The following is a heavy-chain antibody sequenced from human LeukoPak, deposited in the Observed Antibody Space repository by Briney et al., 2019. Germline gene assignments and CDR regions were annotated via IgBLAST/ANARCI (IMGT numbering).Heavy chain of an antibody. Sequence: GGSLRLSCAASGFTFSSYAMHWVRQAPGKGLEYVSAISSNGGSTYYANSVKGRFTISRDNSKNTLYLQMGSLRAEDMAVYYCARDGYSYGYSYSGRFDYWGQGTLVTVSS. D-gene: IGHD5-18*01. J-gene: IGHJ4*02. CDR2: ISSNGGST. CDR1: GFTFSSYA. CDR3: ARDGYSYGYSYSGRFDY. V-gene: IGHV3-64*01.